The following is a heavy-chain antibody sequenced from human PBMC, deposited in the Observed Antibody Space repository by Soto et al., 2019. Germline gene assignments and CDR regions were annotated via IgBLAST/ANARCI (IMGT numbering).Heavy chain of an antibody. Sequence: GGSLRLSCAASGFTFSSYAMSWVRQAPGKGLEWVSAISGSGGSTYYADSVRRRFTISRDNSKNTLYLQMNSLRDEYTAVYYCAKKTKGAVGATTYFDYWGQGTLVTVSS. D-gene: IGHD1-26*01. V-gene: IGHV3-23*01. CDR3: AKKTKGAVGATTYFDY. CDR2: ISGSGGST. CDR1: GFTFSSYA. J-gene: IGHJ4*02.